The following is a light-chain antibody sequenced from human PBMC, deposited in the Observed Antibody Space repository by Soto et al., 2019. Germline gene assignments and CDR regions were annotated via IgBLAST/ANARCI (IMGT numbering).Light chain of an antibody. J-gene: IGKJ4*01. CDR2: DAS. CDR3: QQYDNYPLT. V-gene: IGKV1-5*01. CDR1: QSINNW. Sequence: DIQMTQSPSTQSASVGDRVTITCRASQSINNWLAWYQQKPGKAPKFLIYDASNLESGVPSRFSGSASGTEFTLTISSPQPDDFATYYCQQYDNYPLTFGGGTKVDI.